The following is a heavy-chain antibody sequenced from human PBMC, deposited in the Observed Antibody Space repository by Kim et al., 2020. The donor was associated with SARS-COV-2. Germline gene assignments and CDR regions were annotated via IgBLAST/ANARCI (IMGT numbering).Heavy chain of an antibody. V-gene: IGHV3-23*01. Sequence: GGSLRLSCAASGFAFMPTAMIWVRQSPGKGLEWVSGIGGDETTHYGDSVKGRFTISKDKFKNTLYLQMNNLRVDDTAIYYCAKDLWDYSANNHWGQGTLV. CDR1: GFAFMPTA. CDR3: AKDLWDYSANNH. D-gene: IGHD2-21*01. CDR2: IGGDETT. J-gene: IGHJ5*02.